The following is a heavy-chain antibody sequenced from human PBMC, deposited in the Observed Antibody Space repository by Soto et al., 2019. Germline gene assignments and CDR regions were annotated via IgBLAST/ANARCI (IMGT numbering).Heavy chain of an antibody. CDR1: GGSMISYY. Sequence: PSETLSLTCTVSGGSMISYYWSWIRQPPGKGLVWIGYIFFSGSTNYNPFLKSRVTILVDTSKNLFSLKLSSVTAADTAVYYCARRWGGTFDYWGQGTLVTVSS. CDR3: ARRWGGTFDY. J-gene: IGHJ4*02. V-gene: IGHV4-59*01. CDR2: IFFSGST. D-gene: IGHD2-21*01.